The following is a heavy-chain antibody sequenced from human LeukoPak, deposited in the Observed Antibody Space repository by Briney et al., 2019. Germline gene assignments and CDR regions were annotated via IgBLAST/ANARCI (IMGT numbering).Heavy chain of an antibody. CDR1: GGSFSGYY. CDR3: ARGTVDDYSNYFDY. CDR2: INHSGST. Sequence: PSETLSLTCAVYGGSFSGYYWSWIRQPPGKGLEWIGEINHSGSTNYNPSLKSRVTISVDTSKNQFSLKLSSVTAADTAVYYCARGTVDDYSNYFDYWGQGTLVTVSS. D-gene: IGHD4-11*01. J-gene: IGHJ4*02. V-gene: IGHV4-34*01.